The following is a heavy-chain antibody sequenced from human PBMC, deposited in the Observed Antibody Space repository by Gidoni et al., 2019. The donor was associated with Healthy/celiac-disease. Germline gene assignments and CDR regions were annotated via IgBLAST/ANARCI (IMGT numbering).Heavy chain of an antibody. CDR2: IKSKTDGGTT. V-gene: IGHV3-15*01. CDR1: GFTFSNAW. J-gene: IGHJ3*02. D-gene: IGHD2-21*02. Sequence: EVQLVESGGGLVKPGGSLRLSCSASGFTFSNAWMSWCRQAPGKGLEWIGRIKSKTDGGTTDYAAPVKGRFTISRDDSKNTLYLQMNSLKTEDTAVYYCTTGYEYGGNSDDAFDIWGQGTMVTVSS. CDR3: TTGYEYGGNSDDAFDI.